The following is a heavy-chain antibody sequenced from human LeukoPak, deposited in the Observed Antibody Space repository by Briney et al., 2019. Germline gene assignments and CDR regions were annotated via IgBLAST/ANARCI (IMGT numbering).Heavy chain of an antibody. CDR2: VKSKTDGGTI. CDR1: GFTFSNAW. D-gene: IGHD1-26*01. J-gene: IGHJ4*02. Sequence: GGSLSLSCAASGFTFSNAWMSWVRQPPGKGLEWVARVKSKTDGGTIDYAAPVKRRFTISRDDSENTLYLQMNSLSTEDTALYYCTTYSRGASDYWGQGTLVTVSS. CDR3: TTYSRGASDY. V-gene: IGHV3-15*01.